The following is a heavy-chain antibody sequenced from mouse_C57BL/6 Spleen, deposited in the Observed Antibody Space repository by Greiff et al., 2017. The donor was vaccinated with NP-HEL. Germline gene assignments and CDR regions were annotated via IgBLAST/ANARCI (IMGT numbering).Heavy chain of an antibody. CDR3: ARKEGSYAMDY. J-gene: IGHJ4*01. CDR1: GFSLTSSA. Sequence: VKLVESGPGLVAPSQSLSITCTVSGFSLTSSAISWVRQPPGKGLEWLGVIWTGGGTNYNSALKSRLSISKDNSKSQAFIKMNSLQTDDTARYYCARKEGSYAMDYWGQGTSVTVSA. V-gene: IGHV2-9-1*01. CDR2: IWTGGGT.